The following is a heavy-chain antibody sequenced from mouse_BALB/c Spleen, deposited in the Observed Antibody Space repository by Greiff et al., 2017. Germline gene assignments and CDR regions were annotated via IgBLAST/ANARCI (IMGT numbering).Heavy chain of an antibody. Sequence: VQLQQSGAELVKPGASVKLSCKASGYTFTSYYMYWVKQRPGQGLEWIGEINPSNGGTNFNEKFKSKATLTVDKSSSTAYMQLSSLTSEDSAVYYCTIPLITTATGFAYWGQGTLVTVSA. CDR3: TIPLITTATGFAY. J-gene: IGHJ3*01. CDR2: INPSNGGT. CDR1: GYTFTSYY. D-gene: IGHD1-2*01. V-gene: IGHV1S81*02.